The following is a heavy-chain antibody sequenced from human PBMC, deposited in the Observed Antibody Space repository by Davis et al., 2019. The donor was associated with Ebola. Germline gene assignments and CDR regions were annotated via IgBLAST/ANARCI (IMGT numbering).Heavy chain of an antibody. D-gene: IGHD6-19*01. CDR2: ISGSGGTT. J-gene: IGHJ5*02. CDR3: AKGRLIAEAGRAELVS. Sequence: GESLKISCVGSGFTFSAYAMSWVRQAPGKGLQWVSAISGSGGTTYYADSVKGRFTVSRDNSKNTLYLQMNSLRAEDTAIYYCAKGRLIAEAGRAELVSWGQGTPVTVSS. V-gene: IGHV3-23*01. CDR1: GFTFSAYA.